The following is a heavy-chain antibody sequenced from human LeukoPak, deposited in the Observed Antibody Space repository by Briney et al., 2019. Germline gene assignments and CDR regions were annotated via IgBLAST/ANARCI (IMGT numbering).Heavy chain of an antibody. CDR3: AKEGGYNSGYLDS. V-gene: IGHV3-53*01. J-gene: IGHJ4*02. D-gene: IGHD5-18*01. CDR2: IYRGGST. Sequence: GGSLRLSCAASGFTVSSNYMSWVRQAPGKGLEWVSFIYRGGSTYYADSVKGRFTISRDNSKNTIYLRINSLRAEDTAVYYGAKEGGYNSGYLDSWGQGTLVTVSS. CDR1: GFTVSSNY.